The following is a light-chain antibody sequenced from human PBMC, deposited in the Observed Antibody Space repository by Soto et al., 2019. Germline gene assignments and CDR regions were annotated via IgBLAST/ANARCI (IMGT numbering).Light chain of an antibody. CDR2: AAS. V-gene: IGKV1-39*01. CDR3: HQSYDIPT. J-gene: IGKJ5*01. CDR1: QSISIY. Sequence: DIQMAQSPSSLSASVGDGVTITCRASQSISIYLNWYQQKPGKAPKLLIYAASSLQSGVPSRFSGSGSGTDFTLTVSSLQPEDFATYYCHQSYDIPTFGQGTRLEIK.